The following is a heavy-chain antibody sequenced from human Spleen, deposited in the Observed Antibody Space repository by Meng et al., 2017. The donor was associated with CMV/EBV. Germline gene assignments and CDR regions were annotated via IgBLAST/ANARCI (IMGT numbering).Heavy chain of an antibody. CDR1: GFTFSSYW. J-gene: IGHJ6*02. CDR3: ARERGYDFWSGYYTGYYYGMDV. CDR2: IKQDGSEK. Sequence: GESLKISCAASGFTFSSYWMSWVRQAPGKGLEWVANIKQDGSEKYYVDSVKGRFTISRDNAKNSLYLQMNSLRAEDTAVYYCARERGYDFWSGYYTGYYYGMDVWGQGTTVTVSS. D-gene: IGHD3-3*01. V-gene: IGHV3-7*01.